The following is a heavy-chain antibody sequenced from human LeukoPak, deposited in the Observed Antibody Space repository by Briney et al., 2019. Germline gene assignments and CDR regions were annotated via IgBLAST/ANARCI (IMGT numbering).Heavy chain of an antibody. V-gene: IGHV4-61*02. D-gene: IGHD6-6*01. CDR1: GGSISSGSYY. Sequence: SQTLSLTCTVSGGSISSGSYYWSWIRQPAGKGLEWIGRIYTSGSTNYNPSLKSRVTISVDTSKNQFSLKLSSVTAADTAVYYCAALAAYYYYGMDVWGQGTTVTVSS. CDR2: IYTSGST. J-gene: IGHJ6*02. CDR3: AALAAYYYYGMDV.